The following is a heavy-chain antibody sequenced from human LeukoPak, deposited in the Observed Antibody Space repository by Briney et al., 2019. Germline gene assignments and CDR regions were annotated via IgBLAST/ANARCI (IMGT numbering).Heavy chain of an antibody. CDR2: INPNSGGT. J-gene: IGHJ5*02. CDR1: GYTFTGYY. V-gene: IGHV1-2*02. Sequence: GASVKVSCKASGYTFTGYYMHWVRQAPGQGFEWMGWINPNSGGTNYAQKFQGRVTMTRDTSISTAYMELSRLRSDDTAVYYCARDSGEYSSSSRRSRRNWFDPWGQGTLVTVSS. D-gene: IGHD6-6*01. CDR3: ARDSGEYSSSSRRSRRNWFDP.